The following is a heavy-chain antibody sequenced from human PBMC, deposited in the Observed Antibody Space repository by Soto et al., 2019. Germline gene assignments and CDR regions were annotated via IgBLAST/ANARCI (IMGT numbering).Heavy chain of an antibody. D-gene: IGHD3-16*01. CDR1: GFTSGDYS. J-gene: IGHJ6*02. V-gene: IGHV3-49*04. CDR3: TREKRLSRGRVYYYYYGMDV. Sequence: GGSLRLSCTASGFTSGDYSMRWVRQAPGKGLEWVGFIRSQAYGGTTEYAASVKGRFTISRDDSKSIAYPQMNSLKTEDTAVYYCTREKRLSRGRVYYYYYGMDVWGQGTTVTVSS. CDR2: IRSQAYGGTT.